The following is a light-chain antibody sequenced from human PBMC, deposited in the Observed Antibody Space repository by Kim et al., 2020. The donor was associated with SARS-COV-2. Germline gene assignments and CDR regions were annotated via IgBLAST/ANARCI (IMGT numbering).Light chain of an antibody. CDR2: GSS. V-gene: IGKV3-20*01. CDR3: QQFGSSYT. J-gene: IGKJ2*01. CDR1: QSVSSSH. Sequence: EIVLTQSPGTLSLSPGERATLSCRASQSVSSSHLAWYQQKPGQAPRLLIYGSSSRATGTPDRFSGSGSGTDFSLTISRLEPEDFAVYYCQQFGSSYTFGQGTKLEI.